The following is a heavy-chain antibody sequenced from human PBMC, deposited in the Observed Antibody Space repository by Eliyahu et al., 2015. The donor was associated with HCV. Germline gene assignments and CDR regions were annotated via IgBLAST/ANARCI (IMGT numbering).Heavy chain of an antibody. J-gene: IGHJ3*02. D-gene: IGHD2-8*02. CDR3: ARDPTLSGRSTGIFDI. CDR1: GFTFXXYD. V-gene: IGHV3-13*01. Sequence: EVQLVESGGGXVQPGGSLXLSCAXXGFTFXXYDMHWVRQATGKGLEWVSAIGTAGDTYYPGSVKGRFTISRENAKNSLYLQMNSLRAEDTAVYYCARDPTLSGRSTGIFDIWGQGTMVTVSS. CDR2: IGTAGDT.